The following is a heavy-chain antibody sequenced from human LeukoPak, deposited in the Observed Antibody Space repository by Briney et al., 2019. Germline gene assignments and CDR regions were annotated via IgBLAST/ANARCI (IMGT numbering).Heavy chain of an antibody. Sequence: GGSLRLSCAASGFTFSSYWMYWVRQAPGKGLEWVSSISSSSSYIYYADSVKGRFTISRDNAKNSLYLQMNSLRAEDTAVYYCARRPRDGYNYAWGQGTLVTVPS. D-gene: IGHD5-24*01. CDR1: GFTFSSYW. V-gene: IGHV3-21*01. CDR2: ISSSSSYI. CDR3: ARRPRDGYNYA. J-gene: IGHJ4*02.